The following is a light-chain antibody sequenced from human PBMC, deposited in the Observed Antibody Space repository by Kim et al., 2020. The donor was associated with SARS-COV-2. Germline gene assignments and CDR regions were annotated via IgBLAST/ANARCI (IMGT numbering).Light chain of an antibody. CDR3: QKYNSAPRT. CDR1: QGISND. CDR2: AAS. Sequence: DSQMTQSPSSLSASVGDRVTITCRASQGISNDLAWYQQKPGKAPKLLIYAASALQSGVPSRFSGSGSGTDFTLTITRLQPEDVATYYCQKYNSAPRTFGQGTKVDIK. V-gene: IGKV1-27*01. J-gene: IGKJ1*01.